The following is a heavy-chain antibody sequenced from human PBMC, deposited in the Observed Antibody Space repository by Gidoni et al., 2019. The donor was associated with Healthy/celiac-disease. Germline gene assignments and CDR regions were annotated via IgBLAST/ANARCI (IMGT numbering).Heavy chain of an antibody. CDR1: GFTFSSYS. V-gene: IGHV3-21*01. Sequence: EVQLVESGGGLVKPGGSLRLSCAASGFTFSSYSMNWVRQAPGKGLEWVSSISSSSSYIYYADSVKGRFTISRDNAKNSLYLQMNSLRAEDTAVYYCARDNRVNYGSGSYPFGYWGQGTLVTVSS. CDR2: ISSSSSYI. D-gene: IGHD3-10*01. J-gene: IGHJ4*02. CDR3: ARDNRVNYGSGSYPFGY.